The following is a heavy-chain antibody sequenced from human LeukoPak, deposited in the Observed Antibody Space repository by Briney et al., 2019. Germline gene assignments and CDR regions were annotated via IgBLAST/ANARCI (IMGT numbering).Heavy chain of an antibody. V-gene: IGHV3-15*01. CDR1: GFTFSNAW. CDR2: IKSKTGGGTT. D-gene: IGHD1-26*01. CDR3: TTEGRGSYYATFDY. J-gene: IGHJ4*02. Sequence: PGGSLRLSCAASGFTFSNAWMSWVRQAPGKGLEWVGRIKSKTGGGTTDYAAPVKGRFTISRDDSKNTLYLQMNSLKTEDTAVYYCTTEGRGSYYATFDYWGQGTLVTVSS.